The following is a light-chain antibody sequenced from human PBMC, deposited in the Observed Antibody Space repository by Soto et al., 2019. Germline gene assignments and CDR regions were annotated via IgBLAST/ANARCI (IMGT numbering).Light chain of an antibody. Sequence: EIVMTQSPATLSVSPGERATLSCRASQSVSSNLAWYQQRPGQAPRLLIYGASARATGFPARFSASGSGTEFILTISSLQSEDFAVYYCQQYDSWPWTFGRGTKV. CDR2: GAS. J-gene: IGKJ1*01. CDR3: QQYDSWPWT. CDR1: QSVSSN. V-gene: IGKV3-15*01.